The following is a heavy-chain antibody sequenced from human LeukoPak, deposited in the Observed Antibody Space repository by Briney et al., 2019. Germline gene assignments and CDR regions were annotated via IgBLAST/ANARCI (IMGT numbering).Heavy chain of an antibody. CDR3: ARGPLFRRAYYYYYMDV. V-gene: IGHV1-69*13. CDR2: IIPIFGTA. J-gene: IGHJ6*03. Sequence: ASVKVSCKASGGTFSSYAISWVRQAPGQGLEWMGGIIPIFGTANYAQKFQGRVTITADESTSTAYMELSSLRSGDTAVYYCARGPLFRRAYYYYYMDVWGKGTAVTVSS. CDR1: GGTFSSYA. D-gene: IGHD3-3*01.